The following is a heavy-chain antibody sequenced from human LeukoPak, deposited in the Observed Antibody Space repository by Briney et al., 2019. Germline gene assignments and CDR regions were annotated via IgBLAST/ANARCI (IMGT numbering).Heavy chain of an antibody. D-gene: IGHD4-23*01. J-gene: IGHJ4*02. CDR3: AKDLGTTVVTRFDY. CDR2: ITGSGGST. Sequence: GGSLRLSCAASGFTFSGYAMSWVRQAPGKGLEWVSSITGSGGSTYYVDSVKGRFTISRDTSKNTLYLQMNSLRAEDTAVYYCAKDLGTTVVTRFDYWGQGTLVTVSS. CDR1: GFTFSGYA. V-gene: IGHV3-23*01.